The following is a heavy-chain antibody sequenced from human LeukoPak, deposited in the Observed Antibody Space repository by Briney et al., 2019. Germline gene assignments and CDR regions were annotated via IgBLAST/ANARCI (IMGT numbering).Heavy chain of an antibody. D-gene: IGHD3-22*01. CDR2: ISGSGGST. Sequence: GGSLRLSCAASGFTFSSYAMSWVRQAPGKGLEWVSAISGSGGSTYYADSVKGRFTISRDNSKNTLYLQMNSLRAEDTAVYYCVKVRYYYDSSGFDYWGQGTLVTVSS. CDR3: VKVRYYYDSSGFDY. J-gene: IGHJ4*02. V-gene: IGHV3-23*01. CDR1: GFTFSSYA.